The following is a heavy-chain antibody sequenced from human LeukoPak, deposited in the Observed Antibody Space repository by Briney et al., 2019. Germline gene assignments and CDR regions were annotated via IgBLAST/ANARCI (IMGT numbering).Heavy chain of an antibody. J-gene: IGHJ3*02. CDR3: ARVKGPYDAFDI. CDR1: GYTFTSYG. CDR2: INAGNGNT. V-gene: IGHV1-3*03. Sequence: ASVKVSCKASGYTFTSYGISWVRQAPGQRLEWMGWINAGNGNTKYSQEFQGRVTITRDTSASTAYMELSSLRSEDMAVYYCARVKGPYDAFDIWGQGTMVTVSS.